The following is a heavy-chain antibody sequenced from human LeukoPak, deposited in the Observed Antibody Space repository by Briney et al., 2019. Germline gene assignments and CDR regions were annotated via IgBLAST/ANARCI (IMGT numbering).Heavy chain of an antibody. Sequence: VASVKVSCKASGYTFTGYYMHWVRQAPGQGLEWMGWINPNSGGTNYAQKLQGRVTMTRDTSISTAYMELSRLRSDDTAVYYCARVYSSGYYYYMDVWGKGTTVTVSS. CDR1: GYTFTGYY. CDR3: ARVYSSGYYYYMDV. V-gene: IGHV1-2*02. D-gene: IGHD6-19*01. J-gene: IGHJ6*03. CDR2: INPNSGGT.